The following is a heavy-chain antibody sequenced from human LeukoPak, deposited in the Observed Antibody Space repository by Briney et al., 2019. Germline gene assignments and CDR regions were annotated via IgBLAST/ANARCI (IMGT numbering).Heavy chain of an antibody. D-gene: IGHD3-3*01. J-gene: IGHJ3*02. CDR3: ARDRRDFWSGYPDAFDI. CDR2: IYTSGST. V-gene: IGHV4-4*07. Sequence: PSETLSLTCTVSGGSISSYYWSWIRQPAGKGLEWIGRIYTSGSTNYNPSLKSRVTMSVDTSKNQFSLKLSSVTAADTAVYYCARDRRDFWSGYPDAFDIWGQGTMVTVSS. CDR1: GGSISSYY.